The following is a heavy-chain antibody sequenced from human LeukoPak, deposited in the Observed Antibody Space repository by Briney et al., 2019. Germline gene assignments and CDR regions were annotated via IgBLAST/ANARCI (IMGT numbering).Heavy chain of an antibody. Sequence: GGSLRLSCAASGFTFSSYGMHWVRQAPGKGLEWVAVISYDGSNKYYADSVKGRFTISRDNSKNTLYLQMNSLRVEDTAVYYCAREHLAVAAADYWGQGALVTVSS. D-gene: IGHD6-19*01. CDR3: AREHLAVAAADY. V-gene: IGHV3-30*12. CDR1: GFTFSSYG. J-gene: IGHJ4*02. CDR2: ISYDGSNK.